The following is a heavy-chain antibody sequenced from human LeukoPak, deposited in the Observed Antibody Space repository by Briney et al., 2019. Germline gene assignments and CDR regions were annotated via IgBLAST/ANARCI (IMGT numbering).Heavy chain of an antibody. CDR1: GFTFSSYT. Sequence: GGSLRLSCAASGFTFSSYTMNWVRQAPGKGLEWVSSIIIGVTYIYYADSVKGRFTISRDNAKNSLYLQMNSLRAEDTAVYYCARGEYSYGPLDYYYYMDVWGKGTTVTVSS. J-gene: IGHJ6*03. D-gene: IGHD5-18*01. CDR2: IIIGVTYI. V-gene: IGHV3-21*01. CDR3: ARGEYSYGPLDYYYYMDV.